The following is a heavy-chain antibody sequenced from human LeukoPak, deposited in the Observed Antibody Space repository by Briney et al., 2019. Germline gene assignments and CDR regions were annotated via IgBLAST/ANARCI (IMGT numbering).Heavy chain of an antibody. J-gene: IGHJ5*02. Sequence: VASVKVSCKASGYTFTDYYIHWVRQAPGQGLEWLGWINPNSGGTNYAQKFQGRVTMTRDTSITTAYTELSRLRSDDTAVYYCARESLGGGSYRGGFDPWGQGTLVTVSS. CDR1: GYTFTDYY. CDR2: INPNSGGT. D-gene: IGHD1-26*01. CDR3: ARESLGGGSYRGGFDP. V-gene: IGHV1-2*02.